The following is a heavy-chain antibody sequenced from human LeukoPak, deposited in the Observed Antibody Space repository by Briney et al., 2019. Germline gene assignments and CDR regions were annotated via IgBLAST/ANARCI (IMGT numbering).Heavy chain of an antibody. D-gene: IGHD2-21*01. Sequence: SETLSLTCSVSGGSFRSSYWSWIRQPPGRELEYVGFIYHSGDNKDNPSLSSRVTLSLDTSKNQFSLNLSSVTAADSAVYYCARQNGDSYLDYWAQGTLVTVSS. V-gene: IGHV4-59*01. J-gene: IGHJ4*02. CDR1: GGSFRSSY. CDR2: IYHSGDN. CDR3: ARQNGDSYLDY.